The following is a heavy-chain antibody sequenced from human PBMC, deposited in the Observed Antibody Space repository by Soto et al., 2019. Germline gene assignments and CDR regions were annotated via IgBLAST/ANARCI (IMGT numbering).Heavy chain of an antibody. CDR1: GFTFSGYA. D-gene: IGHD3-10*01. V-gene: IGHV3-30-3*01. J-gene: IGHJ4*02. CDR2: ISYDGSNK. CDR3: AREGVLGGGSGSYYKEGTFDY. Sequence: GGSLRLSCAASGFTFSGYAMHWVRQAPGKGLEWVAVISYDGSNKYYADSVKGRFTISRDNSKNTLYLQMNSLRAEDTAVYYCAREGVLGGGSGSYYKEGTFDYWGQGTLVTVSS.